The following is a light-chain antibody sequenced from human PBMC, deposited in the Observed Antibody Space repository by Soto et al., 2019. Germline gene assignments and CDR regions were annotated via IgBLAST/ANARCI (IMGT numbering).Light chain of an antibody. Sequence: DIQMTQSPSTLSASAGDRASITCRASQSISRQLAWYQQKPGQAPNLLIYQASNLETGVPSRFTGSGSGTAFTLTIRRLQHDDLENYYRQKYQRQWTFGQGTKVEVK. CDR2: QAS. J-gene: IGKJ1*01. CDR3: QKYQRQWT. CDR1: QSISRQ. V-gene: IGKV1-5*03.